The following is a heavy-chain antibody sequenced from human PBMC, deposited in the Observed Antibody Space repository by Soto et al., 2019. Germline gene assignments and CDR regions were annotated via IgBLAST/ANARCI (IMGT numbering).Heavy chain of an antibody. CDR2: ISSSSSTI. D-gene: IGHD6-13*01. CDR1: GFTFSSYS. V-gene: IGHV3-48*02. Sequence: PGGSLRLSCAASGFTFSSYSMNWVRQAPGKGLEWVSYISSSSSTIYYADSVKGRFTISRDNAKNSLYLQMNSLRDEDTAVYYCARDRGSSSWYDTIEYWGQGTLVTVSS. CDR3: ARDRGSSSWYDTIEY. J-gene: IGHJ4*02.